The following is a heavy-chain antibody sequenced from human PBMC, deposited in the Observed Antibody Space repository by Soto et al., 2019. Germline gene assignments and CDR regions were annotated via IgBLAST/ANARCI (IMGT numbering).Heavy chain of an antibody. V-gene: IGHV5-51*01. Sequence: PGESLKISCQGSGYSFTSYWIGWVRQMPGKGLEWMGIIYPGDSDTRYSPSFQGQVTISADKSISTAYLRWSSLKASDTAMYYGARMHTAMVPKNWFDPWGQGTLVTVSS. D-gene: IGHD5-18*01. J-gene: IGHJ5*02. CDR1: GYSFTSYW. CDR2: IYPGDSDT. CDR3: ARMHTAMVPKNWFDP.